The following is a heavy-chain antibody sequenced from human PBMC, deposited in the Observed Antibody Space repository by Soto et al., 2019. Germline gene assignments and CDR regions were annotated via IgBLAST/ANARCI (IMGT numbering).Heavy chain of an antibody. Sequence: ASVKVSCKASGYTFSSYGISWVRQAPEQGLEWLGWINAYNGNTNYAQKFQGRVTITTDTSTSTAYMELKSLRSDDTAVYYCAGSSSFYSPFDYWGQGTLVTVSS. CDR3: AGSSSFYSPFDY. CDR2: INAYNGNT. V-gene: IGHV1-18*01. J-gene: IGHJ4*01. CDR1: GYTFSSYG. D-gene: IGHD2-2*01.